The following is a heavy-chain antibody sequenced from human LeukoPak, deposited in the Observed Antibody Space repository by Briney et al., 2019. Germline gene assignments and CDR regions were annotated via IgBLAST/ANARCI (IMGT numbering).Heavy chain of an antibody. D-gene: IGHD4-17*01. V-gene: IGHV3-23*01. CDR1: GFTFSSYA. CDR3: ARDDGDYAHPVDF. Sequence: GGSLRLSCAASGFTFSSYAMSWVRQAPGQGLEWVSVISASGGRTSYADSVKGRFTVSRDNSKNTLYLQMNSLRAEDTAMYYCARDDGDYAHPVDFWGQGTLVTVSS. CDR2: ISASGGRT. J-gene: IGHJ4*02.